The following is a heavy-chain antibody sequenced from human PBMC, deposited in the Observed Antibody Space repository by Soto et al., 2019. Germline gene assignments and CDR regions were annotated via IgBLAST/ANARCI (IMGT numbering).Heavy chain of an antibody. Sequence: GGSLRLSCAASGFTVSSNYMNWVRQAPGKGLEWVSVIYSGGRTYYADSVKGRFPISRDNSKNTLYLQMNSLRAEDTAVYYCAREVTTVTTDYFDYWGQGTLVTVSS. V-gene: IGHV3-53*01. D-gene: IGHD4-17*01. CDR3: AREVTTVTTDYFDY. CDR2: IYSGGRT. CDR1: GFTVSSNY. J-gene: IGHJ4*02.